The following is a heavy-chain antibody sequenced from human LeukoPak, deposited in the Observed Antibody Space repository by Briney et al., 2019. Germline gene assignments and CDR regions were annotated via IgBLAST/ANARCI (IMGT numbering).Heavy chain of an antibody. Sequence: TGGSLRLSCAASGFTFSSYAMSWVRQAPGKGLEWVSAISGSGGSTYYADSVKGRFTISRDNSKNTLYLQMNSLRAEDTAVYYYAKDSSGMGSYPDYWGQGTLVTVSS. D-gene: IGHD1-26*01. CDR2: ISGSGGST. CDR3: AKDSSGMGSYPDY. V-gene: IGHV3-23*01. CDR1: GFTFSSYA. J-gene: IGHJ4*02.